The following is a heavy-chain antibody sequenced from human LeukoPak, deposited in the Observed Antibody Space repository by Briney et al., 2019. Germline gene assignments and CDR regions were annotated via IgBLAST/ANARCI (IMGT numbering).Heavy chain of an antibody. CDR3: ARGGVDQLRN. V-gene: IGHV4-59*01. Sequence: SETLSLTCSVSDDSITMYYWTWIRQPPGKGLEWIGYVDHTGSTNFNPSLNGRVSISRDTTKNLFSLRLSSVTAADTAVYYCARGGVDQLRNWGQGTLVTVSS. J-gene: IGHJ4*02. CDR2: VDHTGST. CDR1: DDSITMYY. D-gene: IGHD2-8*01.